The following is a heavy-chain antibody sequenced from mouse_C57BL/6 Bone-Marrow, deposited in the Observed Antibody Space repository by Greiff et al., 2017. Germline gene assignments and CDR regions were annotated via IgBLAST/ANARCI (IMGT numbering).Heavy chain of an antibody. CDR3: ARKAYYSNRFDC. J-gene: IGHJ2*01. D-gene: IGHD2-5*01. V-gene: IGHV1-54*01. CDR2: INPGSGGT. CDR1: GYAFTNYL. Sequence: QVQLKESGAELVRPGTSVKVSCKASGYAFTNYLIEWVKQRPGQGLEWIGVINPGSGGTNYNEKFKGKATLTADKSSSTAYMQLSSLTSEDSAVYFCARKAYYSNRFDCWGQGTTLTVSS.